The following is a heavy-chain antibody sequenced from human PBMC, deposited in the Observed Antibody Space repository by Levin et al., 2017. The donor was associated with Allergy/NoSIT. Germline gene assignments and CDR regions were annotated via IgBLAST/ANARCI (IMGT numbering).Heavy chain of an antibody. Sequence: SETLSLTCTVSGGSISSYYWSWIRQPPGKGLEWIGYIYYSGSTNYNPSLKSRVTISVDTSKNQFSLKLSSVTAADTAVYYCARDIPWAAGTGGLDYWGQGTLVTVSS. CDR1: GGSISSYY. CDR3: ARDIPWAAGTGGLDY. V-gene: IGHV4-59*01. J-gene: IGHJ4*02. CDR2: IYYSGST. D-gene: IGHD6-13*01.